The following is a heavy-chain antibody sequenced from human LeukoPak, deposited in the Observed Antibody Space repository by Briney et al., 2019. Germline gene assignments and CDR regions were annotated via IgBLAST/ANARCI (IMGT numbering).Heavy chain of an antibody. D-gene: IGHD6-19*01. Sequence: GGSLRLSCAASGFTFSSYAMSWVRQAPGKGLEWVSAISDSGGSTYYADSVKGRFTISRDISKNTLYLQMNSLRAEDTAVYYCAKGRYSSGWYYFDYWGQGTLVTVSS. CDR2: ISDSGGST. V-gene: IGHV3-23*01. J-gene: IGHJ4*02. CDR1: GFTFSSYA. CDR3: AKGRYSSGWYYFDY.